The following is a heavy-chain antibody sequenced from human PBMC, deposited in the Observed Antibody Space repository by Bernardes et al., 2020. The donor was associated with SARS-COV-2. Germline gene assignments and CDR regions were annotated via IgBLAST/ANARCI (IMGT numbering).Heavy chain of an antibody. J-gene: IGHJ4*02. CDR3: AKDPFYDFWSGYYLDY. D-gene: IGHD3-3*01. CDR1: GFTFSIYA. CDR2: ISGSGGST. V-gene: IGHV3-23*01. Sequence: LRLSCPASGFTFSIYAMSWVRQAPGKGLEWVSAISGSGGSTYYADSVKGRFTISRDNSKNTLYLQMNSLRAEDTAVYYCAKDPFYDFWSGYYLDYWGQGTLVTVSS.